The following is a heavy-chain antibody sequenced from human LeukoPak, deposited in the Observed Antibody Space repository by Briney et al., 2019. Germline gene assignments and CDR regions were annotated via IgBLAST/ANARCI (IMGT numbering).Heavy chain of an antibody. V-gene: IGHV3-48*03. CDR2: ISSSGSTI. CDR1: GFTFSSYE. CDR3: ARACSSWYYYYYYMDV. D-gene: IGHD6-13*01. Sequence: GSLRLSCAASGFTFSSYEMNWVRQAPGKGLEWVSYISSSGSTIYYADSVKGRFTISRDNAKNSLYLQMNSLRAEDTAVYYCARACSSWYYYYYYMDVWGKGTTVTISS. J-gene: IGHJ6*03.